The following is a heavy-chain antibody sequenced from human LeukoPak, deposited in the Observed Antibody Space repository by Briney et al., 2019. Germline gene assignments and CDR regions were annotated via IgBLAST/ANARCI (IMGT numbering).Heavy chain of an antibody. CDR3: ARGAAAGRGSNSFYP. Sequence: GGSLRLSCADSGITFSSYSMNWVRQAPGKGLEWVSEISSSSAYIHNADSAKGRFTITRDNANNSLYLQMNSLRVEATAVYYCARGAAAGRGSNSFYPWGQGTLVIVSS. J-gene: IGHJ5*02. D-gene: IGHD6-13*01. V-gene: IGHV3-21*01. CDR1: GITFSSYS. CDR2: ISSSSAYI.